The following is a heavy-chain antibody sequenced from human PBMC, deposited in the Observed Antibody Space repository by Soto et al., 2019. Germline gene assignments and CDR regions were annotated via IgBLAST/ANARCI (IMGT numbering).Heavy chain of an antibody. D-gene: IGHD3-16*01. Sequence: GGSLRLSCAASGFTFSSYGMHWVRQAPGKGLEWVAVISYDGSNKYYADSVKGRFTISRDNSKNTLYLQMNSLRAEDTAVYYCAKDRKYDYIWGNPTFDYWGQGTLVTVSS. CDR1: GFTFSSYG. CDR2: ISYDGSNK. CDR3: AKDRKYDYIWGNPTFDY. V-gene: IGHV3-30*18. J-gene: IGHJ4*02.